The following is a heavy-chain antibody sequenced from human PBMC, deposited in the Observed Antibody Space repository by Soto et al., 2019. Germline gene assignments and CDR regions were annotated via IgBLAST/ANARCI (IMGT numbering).Heavy chain of an antibody. Sequence: EVQLVESGGGLVKPGGSLRLSCAASGFTFSTYSMNWVRQAPGKGLEWVSSISGSSSYIYYEDSVKGRFTISRDNAKNSLYLQMNSLRAEDTSVFYCAGGAGSPHYMAVWGKGTTVTVSS. CDR3: AGGAGSPHYMAV. J-gene: IGHJ6*03. D-gene: IGHD3-10*01. V-gene: IGHV3-21*01. CDR1: GFTFSTYS. CDR2: ISGSSSYI.